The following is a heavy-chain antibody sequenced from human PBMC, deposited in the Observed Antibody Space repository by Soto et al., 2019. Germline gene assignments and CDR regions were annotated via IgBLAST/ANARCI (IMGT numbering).Heavy chain of an antibody. CDR2: ISYDGSNK. V-gene: IGHV3-30*18. J-gene: IGHJ4*02. Sequence: PGGSLRLSCAASGFTFSSYGMHWVRQAPGKGLEWVAVISYDGSNKYYADSVKGRFTISRDNSKNTLYLQTNSLRAEDTAVYYCAKDRGLVRGPMPYWGQGTLVTVSS. CDR1: GFTFSSYG. CDR3: AKDRGLVRGPMPY. D-gene: IGHD3-10*01.